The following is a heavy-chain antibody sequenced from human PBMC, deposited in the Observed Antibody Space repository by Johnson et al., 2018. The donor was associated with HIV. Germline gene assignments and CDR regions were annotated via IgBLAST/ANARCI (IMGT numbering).Heavy chain of an antibody. CDR2: INSAGSST. CDR3: ARGDGSSLDAFDI. J-gene: IGHJ3*02. D-gene: IGHD2-15*01. Sequence: EVQLVESGGGLVQPGGSLTLSCAASGFTFSTYWMHWVRHAPGKGLVWVSRINSAGSSTSYADSVKGRFTISRDNAKNTLHLQMNSLRAEDTAVYYCARGDGSSLDAFDIWGQGTMLTVSS. V-gene: IGHV3-74*02. CDR1: GFTFSTYW.